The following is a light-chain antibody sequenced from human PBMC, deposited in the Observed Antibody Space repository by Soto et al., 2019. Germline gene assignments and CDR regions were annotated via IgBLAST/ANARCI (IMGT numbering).Light chain of an antibody. CDR1: QSVSSSY. V-gene: IGKV3-20*01. CDR2: GAS. CDR3: QQYGSSSVYT. Sequence: EIVLTQSPGTLSLSPGERATLSCRASQSVSSSYLAWYQQKPGQAPRLLIYGASSRATGIPDRFSGSGAGTDVTLTISRLEPEDFAVYYCQQYGSSSVYTFGQGTKLEIK. J-gene: IGKJ2*01.